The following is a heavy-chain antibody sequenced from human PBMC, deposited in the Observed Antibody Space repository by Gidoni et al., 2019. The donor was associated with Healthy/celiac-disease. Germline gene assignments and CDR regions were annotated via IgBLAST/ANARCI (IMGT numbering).Heavy chain of an antibody. Sequence: EVQLVESGGGLVQPGGSLRLSCAASGFTFSTYWMTWVRQAPGKGLEWVDNINQDGSEKYYVDSVKGRFTISRDNAKNSLYLQMNSLRAEDTAVYYCARVSGRGYSGYDSQYFDYWGQGTLVTVSS. J-gene: IGHJ4*02. CDR1: GFTFSTYW. CDR3: ARVSGRGYSGYDSQYFDY. CDR2: INQDGSEK. D-gene: IGHD5-12*01. V-gene: IGHV3-7*03.